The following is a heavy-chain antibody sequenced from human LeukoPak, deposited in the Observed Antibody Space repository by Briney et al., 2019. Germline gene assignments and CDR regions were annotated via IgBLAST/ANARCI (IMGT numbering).Heavy chain of an antibody. CDR3: ALAYREDYFDY. D-gene: IGHD1-26*01. CDR2: ISGSGGST. J-gene: IGHJ4*02. Sequence: PGGSLRLSCAASGFTFSSYAMSWVREAPGKGREWVSPISGSGGSTYYADSVKGRFTISRDNSKNTLYLQMNSLRAEDTAVYYCALAYREDYFDYWGQGTLVTVSS. V-gene: IGHV3-23*01. CDR1: GFTFSSYA.